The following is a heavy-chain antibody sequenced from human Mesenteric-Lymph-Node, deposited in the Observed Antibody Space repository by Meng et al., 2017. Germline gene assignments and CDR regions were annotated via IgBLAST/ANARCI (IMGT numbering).Heavy chain of an antibody. V-gene: IGHV3-48*03. Sequence: GESLKISCAVSGFTFSSSEMNWVRQAPGRGLEWVSYITGSSNNIYYADSVKGRFTISRDNAKNSLYLQMNSLRAEDTGVYYCARVSYYNSGELVWGRGTLVTVSS. D-gene: IGHD3-10*01. CDR3: ARVSYYNSGELV. CDR2: ITGSSNNI. J-gene: IGHJ2*01. CDR1: GFTFSSSE.